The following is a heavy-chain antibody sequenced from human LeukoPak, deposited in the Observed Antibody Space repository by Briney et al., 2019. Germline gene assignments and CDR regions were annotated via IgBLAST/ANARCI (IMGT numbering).Heavy chain of an antibody. CDR2: INPYSGDT. D-gene: IGHD5-12*01. Sequence: GASVKASCKASGYNFNGFYIHWVRQAPGQGLEWMGWINPYSGDTNYAQKFQCRVTMTRDTSITTAYVELSRLGSDDTAMYFCARVETRVIVATVFDYWGQGTLVTVSS. J-gene: IGHJ4*02. V-gene: IGHV1-2*02. CDR1: GYNFNGFY. CDR3: ARVETRVIVATVFDY.